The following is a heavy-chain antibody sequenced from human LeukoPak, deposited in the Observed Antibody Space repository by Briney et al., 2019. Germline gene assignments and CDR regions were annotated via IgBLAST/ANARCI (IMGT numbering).Heavy chain of an antibody. V-gene: IGHV4-4*07. Sequence: SETLSLTCTVSGYSISSYYWSWIRQPPGKGLQWFGRIYNSGSTNYYHSLKSRVTISVDTSKNKFSLQLSSVTAADTAVYYCAREDSSSWDALGYWGQGTLVTVSS. CDR1: GYSISSYY. CDR2: IYNSGST. CDR3: AREDSSSWDALGY. J-gene: IGHJ4*02. D-gene: IGHD6-13*01.